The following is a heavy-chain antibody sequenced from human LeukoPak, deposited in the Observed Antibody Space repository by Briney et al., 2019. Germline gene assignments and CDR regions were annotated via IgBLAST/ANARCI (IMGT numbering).Heavy chain of an antibody. D-gene: IGHD1-26*01. CDR2: INHSGST. J-gene: IGHJ4*02. Sequence: PSETLSLTCAVYGVSFSGYYWSWIRQPPGKGLEWIGEINHSGSTNYNPSLKSRVTISVDTSKNQFSLKLSSVTAADTAVYYCARGVRVGAIDYWGQGTLVTVSS. V-gene: IGHV4-34*01. CDR3: ARGVRVGAIDY. CDR1: GVSFSGYY.